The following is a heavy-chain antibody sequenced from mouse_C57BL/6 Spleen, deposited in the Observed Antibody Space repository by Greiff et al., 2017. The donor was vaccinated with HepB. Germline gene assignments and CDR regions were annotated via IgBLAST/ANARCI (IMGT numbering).Heavy chain of an antibody. CDR3: ARHDYEGFAY. Sequence: QVQLKQPGAELVMPGASVKLSCKASGYTFTSYWMHWVKQRPGQGLEWIGEIDPSDSYTNYNQKFKGKSTLTVDKSSSTAYMQLSSLTSEDSAVYYCARHDYEGFAYWGQGTLVTVSA. D-gene: IGHD2-4*01. J-gene: IGHJ3*01. CDR1: GYTFTSYW. V-gene: IGHV1-69*01. CDR2: IDPSDSYT.